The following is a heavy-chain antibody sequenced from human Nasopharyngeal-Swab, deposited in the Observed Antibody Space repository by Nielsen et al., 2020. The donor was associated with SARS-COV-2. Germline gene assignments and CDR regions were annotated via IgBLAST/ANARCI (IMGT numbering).Heavy chain of an antibody. CDR2: ITYNGNT. Sequence: WIRQPPGKGLEWIAFITYNGNTYYDPSLKSRVSLSLDTSGNQISLNLTAVTAADTAVYYCARVGGLWSAGFYYYYMDVWGKGTTVTVSS. V-gene: IGHV4-31*02. J-gene: IGHJ6*03. D-gene: IGHD3-3*01. CDR3: ARVGGLWSAGFYYYYMDV.